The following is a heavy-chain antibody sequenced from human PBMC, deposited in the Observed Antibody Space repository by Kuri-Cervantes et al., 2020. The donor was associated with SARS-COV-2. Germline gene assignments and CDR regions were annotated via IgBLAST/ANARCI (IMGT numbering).Heavy chain of an antibody. CDR2: ISGSGGST. V-gene: IGHV3-23*01. CDR3: AKDLAHSGSYYNHWGFDY. CDR1: GFIFSDYG. Sequence: GESLKISCVGSGFIFSDYGIHWVRQAPGKGLEWVSAISGSGGSTYYADSVKGRFTISRDNSKNTLYLQMNSLRAEDTAVYYCAKDLAHSGSYYNHWGFDYWGQGTLVTVSS. J-gene: IGHJ4*02. D-gene: IGHD1-26*01.